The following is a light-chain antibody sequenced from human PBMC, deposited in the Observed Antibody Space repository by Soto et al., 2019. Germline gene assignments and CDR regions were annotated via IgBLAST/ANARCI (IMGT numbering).Light chain of an antibody. CDR3: QQYNTWTSIT. V-gene: IGKV3-15*01. CDR2: GAS. J-gene: IGKJ5*01. CDR1: QSVSNN. Sequence: EILMTQSPATLSVSPGDRATLSCRASQSVSNNLAWYQQRPGQAPRLLIYGASTRATGIPARFSGSGSGTEFTLTISSLQSEDFAVYYCQQYNTWTSITFGQGTRLEI.